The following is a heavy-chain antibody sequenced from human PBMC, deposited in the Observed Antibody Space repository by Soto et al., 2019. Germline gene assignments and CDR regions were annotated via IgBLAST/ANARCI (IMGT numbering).Heavy chain of an antibody. CDR2: IIPIFGTA. V-gene: IGHV1-69*06. Sequence: QVQLVQSGAEVKKPGSSVKVSCKASGGTFSSYAISWVRQAPGQGLEWMGGIIPIFGTANYAQKFQGRVTITADKSTSTAYMELSSLRAEDTAVYYCARENDYVWGSYRPRDYGMDVWGQGTTVTVSS. CDR3: ARENDYVWGSYRPRDYGMDV. J-gene: IGHJ6*02. D-gene: IGHD3-16*02. CDR1: GGTFSSYA.